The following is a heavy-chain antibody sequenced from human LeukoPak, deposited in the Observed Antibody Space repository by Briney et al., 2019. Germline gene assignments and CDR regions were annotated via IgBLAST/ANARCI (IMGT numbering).Heavy chain of an antibody. J-gene: IGHJ4*02. V-gene: IGHV3-66*01. D-gene: IGHD5-18*01. CDR3: ASSHLRGYRFGAHLDY. CDR2: IYSGGST. Sequence: GGSLRLSCAASGFTVSSNYMSWVRQAPGKGLEWVSVIYSGGSTYYADSVKGRFTISRDNSKSTLYLQMNSLRAEDTAVYYCASSHLRGYRFGAHLDYWGQGTLVTVSS. CDR1: GFTVSSNY.